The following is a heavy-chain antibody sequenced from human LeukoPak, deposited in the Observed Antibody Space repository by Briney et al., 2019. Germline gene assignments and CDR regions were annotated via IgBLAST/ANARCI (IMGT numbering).Heavy chain of an antibody. CDR2: IYYSGST. CDR3: ARVHSSSWYSYYFDY. Sequence: PSETLSLTCSVSGGSTTGYFWTWIRQPPGKGLEWIGYIYYSGSTNYNPSLKSRVTISVDTSKNQFSLKLSSVTAADTAVYYCARVHSSSWYSYYFDYWGQGTLVTVSS. CDR1: GGSTTGYF. V-gene: IGHV4-59*01. D-gene: IGHD6-13*01. J-gene: IGHJ4*02.